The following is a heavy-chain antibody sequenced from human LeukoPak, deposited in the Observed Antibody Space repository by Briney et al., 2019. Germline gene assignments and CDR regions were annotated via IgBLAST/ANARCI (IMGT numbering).Heavy chain of an antibody. V-gene: IGHV3-23*01. J-gene: IGHJ4*02. CDR3: AKDSRIAVAGRGDLDY. CDR1: GFTFSSYA. Sequence: TGASLRLSCAASGFTFSSYAMSWVRQAPGKGLEWVSAISGSGGSTYYADSVKGRFTISRDNSENTLYLQMNSLRAEDTAVYYCAKDSRIAVAGRGDLDYWGQGTLVTVSS. D-gene: IGHD6-19*01. CDR2: ISGSGGST.